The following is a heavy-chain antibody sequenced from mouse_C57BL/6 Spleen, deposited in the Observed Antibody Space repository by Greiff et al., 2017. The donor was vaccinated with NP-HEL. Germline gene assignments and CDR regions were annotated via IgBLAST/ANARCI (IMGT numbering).Heavy chain of an antibody. CDR2: IDPANGNT. CDR1: GFNIKNTY. D-gene: IGHD1-1*01. Sequence: EVKLVESVAELVRPGASVKLSCTASGFNIKNTYMHWVKQRPEQGLEWIGRIDPANGNTKYAPKFQGKATITADTSSNTAYLQLSSLTSEDTAIYYCARLGHYYGSRSYAMDYWGQGTSVTVSS. J-gene: IGHJ4*01. CDR3: ARLGHYYGSRSYAMDY. V-gene: IGHV14-3*01.